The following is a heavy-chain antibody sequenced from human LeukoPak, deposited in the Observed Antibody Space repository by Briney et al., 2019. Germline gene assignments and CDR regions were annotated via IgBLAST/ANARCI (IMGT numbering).Heavy chain of an antibody. CDR3: AREFSCSGFFDY. J-gene: IGHJ4*02. CDR2: IYDSGST. CDR1: DGSISSYY. D-gene: IGHD3-3*01. Sequence: SETLSLTCTVSDGSISSYYRSWIRQPPGKGLEWIGHIYDSGSTNYNPSLKSRVTISVDTSKNQFSLKLSSVTAADTAVYYCAREFSCSGFFDYWGQGTLVTVSS. V-gene: IGHV4-59*01.